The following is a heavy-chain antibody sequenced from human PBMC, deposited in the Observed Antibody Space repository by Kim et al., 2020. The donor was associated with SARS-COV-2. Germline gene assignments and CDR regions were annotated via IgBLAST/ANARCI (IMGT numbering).Heavy chain of an antibody. CDR2: IKPDGSET. CDR1: GFTFSYSW. V-gene: IGHV3-7*01. CDR3: ARGDNWTFAY. J-gene: IGHJ4*02. D-gene: IGHD1-1*01. Sequence: GGSLRLSCAASGFTFSYSWLSWVRQAPGKGLEWVAGIKPDGSETYYVDSVKGRFTISRDNAKNSLYLQMNSLRVEDSAVYYCARGDNWTFAYLGLGTLVT.